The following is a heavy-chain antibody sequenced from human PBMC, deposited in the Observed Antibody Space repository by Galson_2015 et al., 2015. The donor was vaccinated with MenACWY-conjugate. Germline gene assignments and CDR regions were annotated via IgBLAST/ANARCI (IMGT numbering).Heavy chain of an antibody. CDR2: IRSKANSYAT. J-gene: IGHJ4*02. CDR1: GFTFSGSA. CDR3: MSIFGVVIMNDY. D-gene: IGHD3-3*01. Sequence: SLRLSCAASGFTFSGSAMHWVRQASGKGLEWVGRIRSKANSYATAYAASVKGRFTISRDDSKNTAYLQMNSLKTEDTAVYYCMSIFGVVIMNDYWGQGTLVTVSS. V-gene: IGHV3-73*01.